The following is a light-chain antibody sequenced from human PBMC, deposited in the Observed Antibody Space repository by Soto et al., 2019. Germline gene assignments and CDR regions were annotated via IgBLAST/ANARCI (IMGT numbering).Light chain of an antibody. CDR3: YSYAGNYRV. CDR2: DVS. V-gene: IGLV2-11*01. CDR1: SSDVGGYNY. J-gene: IGLJ3*02. Sequence: QSALTQPRSVSGSPGQSVTISCTGTSSDVGGYNYVSWYQQHPDKALKLMIYDVSKRPSGVPDRFSGSKSGNTASLTISGLQAEDEADYYCYSYAGNYRVFGGGTKLTV.